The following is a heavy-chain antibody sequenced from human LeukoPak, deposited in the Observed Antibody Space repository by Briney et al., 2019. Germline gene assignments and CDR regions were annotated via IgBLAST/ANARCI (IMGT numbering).Heavy chain of an antibody. CDR2: ISSSGSTI. CDR1: GFTFSDYY. D-gene: IGHD3-10*01. Sequence: GGSLRLSCAASGFTFSDYYMSWIRQAPGKGLEWVSYISSSGSTIYYADSVKGRFTISRDNAKNSLYLQMNSLRAEDTAVYYCAGAYGSGSYHNAVGFDYWGQGTLVTVSS. V-gene: IGHV3-11*01. J-gene: IGHJ4*02. CDR3: AGAYGSGSYHNAVGFDY.